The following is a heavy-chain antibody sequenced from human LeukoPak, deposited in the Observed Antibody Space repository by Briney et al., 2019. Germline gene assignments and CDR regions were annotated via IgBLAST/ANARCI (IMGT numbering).Heavy chain of an antibody. J-gene: IGHJ4*02. D-gene: IGHD3-10*01. CDR2: IYYSRST. CDR1: GGSISSSSYY. CDR3: ARVGLYYGSGDY. Sequence: SETLSLTCTVSGGSISSSSYYWGWIRQPPGKGLEWIGSIYYSRSTYYNPSLKSRVTISVDTSKNQFSLKLSSVTAADTAVYYCARVGLYYGSGDYWGQGTLVTVSS. V-gene: IGHV4-39*07.